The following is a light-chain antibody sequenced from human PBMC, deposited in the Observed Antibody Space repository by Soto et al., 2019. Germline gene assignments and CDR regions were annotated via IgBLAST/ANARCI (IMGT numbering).Light chain of an antibody. Sequence: DIEMTQSPSTLSVSVGDRATLTCRASQSISSYLAWYQQKPGKAPKLLIYDASSMDSGVPSRFSGSGSGTEFTLTISSLQSEDVAVYYCQQYNNWPSTFGQGTKVDIK. CDR1: QSISSY. V-gene: IGKV3-15*01. J-gene: IGKJ1*01. CDR3: QQYNNWPST. CDR2: DAS.